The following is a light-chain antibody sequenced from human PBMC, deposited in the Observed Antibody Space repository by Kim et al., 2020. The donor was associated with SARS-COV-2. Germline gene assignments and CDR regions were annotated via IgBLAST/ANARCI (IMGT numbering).Light chain of an antibody. Sequence: PHAKRATRSCRARQSVSRSYLAWYQQKPGQAPRLLIYGASSRATGIPDRFSGSGSGKDFTLTISRLEPEDFAVYYCQQYGSSPLTFGGGTKVDIK. CDR3: QQYGSSPLT. CDR1: QSVSRSY. V-gene: IGKV3-20*01. CDR2: GAS. J-gene: IGKJ4*01.